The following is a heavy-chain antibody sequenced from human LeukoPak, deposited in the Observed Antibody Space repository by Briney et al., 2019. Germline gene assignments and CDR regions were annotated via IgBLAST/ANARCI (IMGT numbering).Heavy chain of an antibody. J-gene: IGHJ4*02. Sequence: GGSLRLSCAASGFTVSSNYMSWVRQAPGKGLEWVSVIYSGGSTYYADSVKGRFTISRDNSKNTLYLQMGSLRAEDMAVYYCARPRNGGYTSYFDYWGQGTLVTVSS. CDR3: ARPRNGGYTSYFDY. CDR1: GFTVSSNY. V-gene: IGHV3-66*04. D-gene: IGHD5-12*01. CDR2: IYSGGST.